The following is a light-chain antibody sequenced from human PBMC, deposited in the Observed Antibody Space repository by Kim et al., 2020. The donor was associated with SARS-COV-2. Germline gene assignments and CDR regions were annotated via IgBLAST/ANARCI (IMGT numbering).Light chain of an antibody. CDR3: NSRDSSGNHLWV. Sequence: LGQRVRITCQGDSLRSDYASWYQQKPGQAPVLVIYSKNNRPSGIPDRFSGSSSGNTASVTSTGAQAEDEADYYCNSRDSSGNHLWVFGGGTKLTVL. CDR2: SKN. V-gene: IGLV3-19*01. CDR1: SLRSDY. J-gene: IGLJ3*02.